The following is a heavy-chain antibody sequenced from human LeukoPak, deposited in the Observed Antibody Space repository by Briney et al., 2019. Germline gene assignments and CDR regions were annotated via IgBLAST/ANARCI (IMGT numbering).Heavy chain of an antibody. D-gene: IGHD1-26*01. CDR1: GDSISTYY. Sequence: KPSETLSLTCSFSGDSISTYYWSWIRQSPGKGLEWIGHIYSSGNTDYNSSLKSRVTISVDTSKSQFSLRLSSVTATDTAVYYCARLRWQLVGPHFGYWGQGILVTVSS. J-gene: IGHJ4*02. V-gene: IGHV4-59*01. CDR3: ARLRWQLVGPHFGY. CDR2: IYSSGNT.